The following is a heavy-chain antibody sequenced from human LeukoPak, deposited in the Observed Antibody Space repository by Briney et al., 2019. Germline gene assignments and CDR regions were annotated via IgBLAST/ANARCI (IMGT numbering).Heavy chain of an antibody. CDR1: GGSISSYY. V-gene: IGHV4-4*07. CDR3: AREATRSGTSVYYHFVY. CDR2: IYSSGST. J-gene: IGHJ4*02. D-gene: IGHD3-22*01. Sequence: SETLSLTCTVSGGSISSYYWSWIRQPAGKGLEWIGRIYSSGSTNYNPSLKSRVTMSVDMSKNQFSLRLSSVTAADTAVYYCAREATRSGTSVYYHFVYWGQGTLVTVSS.